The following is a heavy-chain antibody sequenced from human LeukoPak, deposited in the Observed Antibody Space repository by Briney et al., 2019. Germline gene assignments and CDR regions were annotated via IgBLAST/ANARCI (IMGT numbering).Heavy chain of an antibody. Sequence: GSLRLSCAASGFPVRDTYMIWVRQAPGKGLEWVSIIYSGGSTDYTDSVKGRFTISRDNSKNTLYLQMNSLRAEDTAVYYCARLAVPAAPFDSWGQGTLVTVSS. CDR2: IYSGGST. J-gene: IGHJ4*02. CDR3: ARLAVPAAPFDS. V-gene: IGHV3-53*01. D-gene: IGHD2-2*01. CDR1: GFPVRDTY.